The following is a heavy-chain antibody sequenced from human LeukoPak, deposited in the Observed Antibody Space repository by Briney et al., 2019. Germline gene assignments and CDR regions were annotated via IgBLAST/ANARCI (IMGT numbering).Heavy chain of an antibody. Sequence: ASVKVSCKASGYTFTTYYMHWVRQAPGQGLEWMGIINPSGGSTIYAQKFQGRVTLTRDMSTSIAYMELSSLRSEDTAVYYCARDGVAGVYYFDYWGQGTLVTVSS. CDR2: INPSGGST. V-gene: IGHV1-46*01. CDR1: GYTFTTYY. CDR3: ARDGVAGVYYFDY. J-gene: IGHJ4*02. D-gene: IGHD6-19*01.